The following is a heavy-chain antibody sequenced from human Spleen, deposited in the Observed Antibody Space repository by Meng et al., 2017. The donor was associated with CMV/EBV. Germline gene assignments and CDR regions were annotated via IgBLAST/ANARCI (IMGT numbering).Heavy chain of an antibody. J-gene: IGHJ6*02. CDR3: AKDGTAYYGLDV. CDR1: GFTFSSAW. V-gene: IGHV3-15*01. Sequence: GESLKISCAASGFTFSSAWMSWVRQAPGKGLEWVGRIKSKADGGTTDYASPVKGRFTISRDNSKNTMSLQMNSLRAEDTAVYYCAKDGTAYYGLDVWGQGTTVTVSS. CDR2: IKSKADGGTT.